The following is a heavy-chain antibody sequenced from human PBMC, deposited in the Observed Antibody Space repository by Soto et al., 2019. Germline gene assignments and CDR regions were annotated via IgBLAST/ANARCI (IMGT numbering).Heavy chain of an antibody. CDR1: GFSFSTYG. CDR3: AKWNGYGDH. CDR2: VSGGSGTT. Sequence: EVQLLESGGGLVQPGGSLRLSCAVSGFSFSTYGVTWVRQAPGKGLEWVSGVSGGSGTTHYADSVKGRFTITGDTSKNTVYLQMNSLRGEDTAVYYCAKWNGYGDHWGQGTLVTVSS. V-gene: IGHV3-23*01. J-gene: IGHJ4*02. D-gene: IGHD1-1*01.